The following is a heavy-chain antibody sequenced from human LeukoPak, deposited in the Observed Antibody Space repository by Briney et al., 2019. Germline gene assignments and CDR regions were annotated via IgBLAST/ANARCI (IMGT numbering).Heavy chain of an antibody. CDR2: ISYDGSNK. V-gene: IGHV3-30*03. J-gene: IGHJ5*02. Sequence: WIRQPPGKGLEWVTVISYDGSNKYYADSVKGRFTISRDNSNNTLYLRMNSLRVEDTAVYYCARASGSYHNWFDPWGQGTLVTVSS. D-gene: IGHD1-26*01. CDR3: ARASGSYHNWFDP.